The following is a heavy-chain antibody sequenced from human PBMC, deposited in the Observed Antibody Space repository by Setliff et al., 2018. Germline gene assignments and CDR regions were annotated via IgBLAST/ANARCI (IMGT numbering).Heavy chain of an antibody. V-gene: IGHV1-24*01. CDR1: GYTLTELS. J-gene: IGHJ5*02. D-gene: IGHD2-15*01. Sequence: ASVKVSCKVSGYTLTELSRHWVRQAPGKGLEWMGGFDPEDGETIYAQKFQGRVTMTEDTSTDTVYKELSSLRSDDTAVYYCATARGGQISWFDPWGQGTLVTVSS. CDR3: ATARGGQISWFDP. CDR2: FDPEDGET.